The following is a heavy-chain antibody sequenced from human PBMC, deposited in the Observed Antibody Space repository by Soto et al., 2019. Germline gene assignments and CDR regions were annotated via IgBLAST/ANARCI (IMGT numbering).Heavy chain of an antibody. Sequence: GESLKISCKGSGYFFTNFWIGWVRQMPGKGLEWMGVIHPGDSDIRKSPSLQGQVTISADNSITTAYLQWSSLKASDTAMYYCARRGTQLGLISNWFDPWGQGTLVTVSS. CDR2: IHPGDSDI. CDR3: ARRGTQLGLISNWFDP. J-gene: IGHJ5*02. V-gene: IGHV5-51*01. D-gene: IGHD6-13*01. CDR1: GYFFTNFW.